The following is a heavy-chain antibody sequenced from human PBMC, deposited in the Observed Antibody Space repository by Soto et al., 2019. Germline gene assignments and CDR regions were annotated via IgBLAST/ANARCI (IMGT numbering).Heavy chain of an antibody. J-gene: IGHJ3*02. D-gene: IGHD1-1*01. CDR1: GFPFSTYG. V-gene: IGHV3-33*01. CDR2: IVSDGSAK. Sequence: QVQLVESGGGVVQPGTSLRLSRAVSGFPFSTYGFHWVRQPPGKGLEWVAVIVSDGSAKYHADSVEGRFTISRDNSTDTLYLQMNILKAEDTAVYYCARDDAFGNENGFEIWGRGTMVTVSS. CDR3: ARDDAFGNENGFEI.